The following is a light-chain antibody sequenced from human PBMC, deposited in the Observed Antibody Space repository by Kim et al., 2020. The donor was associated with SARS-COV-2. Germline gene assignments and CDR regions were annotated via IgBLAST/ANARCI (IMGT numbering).Light chain of an antibody. CDR2: DAS. Sequence: DIQMTQSPSTLSASVGDRVTITCRASQSISSWLAWYQQKPGKAPKLLIYDASSLESGVPSRFSGSGSGTEFTLTISSLQPDDFATYYCQHPGTFGQGTKLDI. V-gene: IGKV1-5*01. CDR1: QSISSW. J-gene: IGKJ2*01. CDR3: QHPGT.